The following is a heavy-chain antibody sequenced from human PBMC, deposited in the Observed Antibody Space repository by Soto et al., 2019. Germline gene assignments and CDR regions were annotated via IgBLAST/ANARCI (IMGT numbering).Heavy chain of an antibody. CDR3: AREHGYCSSTSCCPGYHYYGMDV. V-gene: IGHV4-61*01. CDR1: GGSVSSGSYY. Sequence: SETLCLTCTVSGGSVSSGSYYWSWIRQPPGKGLEWIGYIYYSGSTNYNPSLKSRVTISVDTSKNQFSLKLSSVTAADTAVYYCAREHGYCSSTSCCPGYHYYGMDVWGQGTTVSVSS. CDR2: IYYSGST. J-gene: IGHJ6*02. D-gene: IGHD2-2*01.